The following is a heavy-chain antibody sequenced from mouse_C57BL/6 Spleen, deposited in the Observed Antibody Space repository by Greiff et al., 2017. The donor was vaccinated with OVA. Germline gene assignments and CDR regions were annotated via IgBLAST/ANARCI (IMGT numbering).Heavy chain of an antibody. V-gene: IGHV1-53*01. CDR2: INPSNGGT. D-gene: IGHD1-1*01. CDR3: ARRYYGSSLDY. J-gene: IGHJ2*01. CDR1: GYTFTSYW. Sequence: VQLQQPGTELVKPGASVKLSCKASGYTFTSYWMHWVKQRPGHGLEWIGNINPSNGGTTYNEKFKSKATLTVDKSSSTAYMQLSSLTSEDSAVYYCARRYYGSSLDYWGQGTTLTVSS.